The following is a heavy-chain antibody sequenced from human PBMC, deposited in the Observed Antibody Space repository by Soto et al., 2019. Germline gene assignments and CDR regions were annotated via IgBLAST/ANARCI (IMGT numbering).Heavy chain of an antibody. J-gene: IGHJ3*01. CDR1: GFTFSYYW. V-gene: IGHV3-74*01. CDR2: IHSDGSST. CDR3: ARGDRGAFDV. Sequence: EVQLVESGGGLVRPGGSLRLSCAASGFTFSYYWMHWVRQAPGKGLVWVSRIHSDGSSTTYADFVKGRFIISRDNARNTVELQMNSVRVEDTAVYYCARGDRGAFDVWGQGTVVTVSS. D-gene: IGHD3-16*01.